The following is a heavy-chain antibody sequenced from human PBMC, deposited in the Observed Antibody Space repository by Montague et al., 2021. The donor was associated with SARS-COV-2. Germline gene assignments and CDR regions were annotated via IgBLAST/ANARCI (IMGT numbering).Heavy chain of an antibody. Sequence: SLRLSCAASGFYFSSSMLWVLQAPGRGLEWLALISNDRSNKHYADSVKDRFTISRDNSKSTLYLQVNSLRAADTAVYYCARESGSFHDGGYFDYWGQGSLGPVSS. CDR2: ISNDRSNK. D-gene: IGHD1-26*01. CDR1: GFYFSSS. CDR3: ARESGSFHDGGYFDY. V-gene: IGHV3-30*04. J-gene: IGHJ4*02.